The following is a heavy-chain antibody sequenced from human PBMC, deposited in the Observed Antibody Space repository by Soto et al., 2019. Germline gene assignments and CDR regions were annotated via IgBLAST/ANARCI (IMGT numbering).Heavy chain of an antibody. D-gene: IGHD1-7*01. CDR2: IVPMNGSP. Sequence: SVKVSCKASGGSFYISSINWVRQAPGQGLEWMGGIVPMNGSPKYAQEFLGRVTISADASATTAYMHLSGLKSEEKAVYYCSFDTNRNYQLKSYWGRRTQVTVSS. J-gene: IGHJ4*02. V-gene: IGHV1-69*13. CDR1: GGSFYISS. CDR3: SFDTNRNYQLKSY.